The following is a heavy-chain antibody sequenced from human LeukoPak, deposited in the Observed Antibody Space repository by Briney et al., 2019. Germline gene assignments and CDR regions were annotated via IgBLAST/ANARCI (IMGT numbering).Heavy chain of an antibody. CDR1: GYTFTSYA. D-gene: IGHD6-19*01. Sequence: ASVKVSCKASGYTFTSYAMHWVRQAPGQRLEWMGWINAGNGNTKYSQKLQGRVTMTTDTSTSTAYMELRSLRSDDTAVYYCARGIAVEGLDYWGQGTLVIVSS. CDR3: ARGIAVEGLDY. V-gene: IGHV1-3*01. J-gene: IGHJ4*02. CDR2: INAGNGNT.